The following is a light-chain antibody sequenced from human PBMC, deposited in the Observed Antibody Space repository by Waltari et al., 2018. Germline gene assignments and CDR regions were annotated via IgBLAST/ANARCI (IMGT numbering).Light chain of an antibody. CDR2: NDN. CDR1: NSNIGVNF. Sequence: QSILTQPPSVSGTPGQRVTISCSGSNSNIGVNFLTWYQQLPGKAPKLLIYNDNQGPSGVPDRFSASKSGTSAALAITGLQSEDEADYYCAVWDDSLGGVFGGGTKLTVL. V-gene: IGLV1-44*01. CDR3: AVWDDSLGGV. J-gene: IGLJ3*02.